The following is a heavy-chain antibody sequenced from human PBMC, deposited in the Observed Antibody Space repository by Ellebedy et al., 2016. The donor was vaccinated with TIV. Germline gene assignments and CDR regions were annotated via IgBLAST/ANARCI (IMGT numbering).Heavy chain of an antibody. J-gene: IGHJ4*02. V-gene: IGHV1-58*01. CDR2: IVVGSGNT. CDR1: GFTFTSSA. CDR3: AAVTVGATSHFDY. D-gene: IGHD1-26*01. Sequence: SVKVSCXASGFTFTSSAVQWVRQARGQRLEWIGWIVVGSGNTNYAQKFQERVTITRDMSTSTAYMELSSLRSEDTAVYYCAAVTVGATSHFDYWGQGTLVTVSS.